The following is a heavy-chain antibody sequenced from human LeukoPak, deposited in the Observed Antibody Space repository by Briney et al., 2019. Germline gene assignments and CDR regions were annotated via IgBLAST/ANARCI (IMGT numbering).Heavy chain of an antibody. V-gene: IGHV3-11*01. Sequence: GGSLRLSCAASGFTFDDYAMHWVRQAPGKGLEWVSYISSSGSTIYYADSVKGRFTISRDNAKNSLYLQMNSLRAEDTAVYYCARDRRLHLGDNWFDPWGQGTLVTVSS. CDR1: GFTFDDYA. CDR2: ISSSGSTI. CDR3: ARDRRLHLGDNWFDP. D-gene: IGHD3-10*01. J-gene: IGHJ5*02.